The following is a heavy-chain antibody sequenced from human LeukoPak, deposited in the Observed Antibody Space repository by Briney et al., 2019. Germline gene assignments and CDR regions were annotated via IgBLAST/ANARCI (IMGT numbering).Heavy chain of an antibody. CDR2: ISYDGSNK. V-gene: IGHV3-30*18. CDR1: GFTFSSYG. J-gene: IGHJ4*02. CDR3: AKDAVAGFYYFDY. D-gene: IGHD6-19*01. Sequence: GRSLRLSCAASGFTFSSYGMHWVRQAPGKGLEWVAVISYDGSNKYYADSVKGRFTISRDNSKNTLYLQMNSLRAEDTAVYYCAKDAVAGFYYFDYWGQGTLSPSPQ.